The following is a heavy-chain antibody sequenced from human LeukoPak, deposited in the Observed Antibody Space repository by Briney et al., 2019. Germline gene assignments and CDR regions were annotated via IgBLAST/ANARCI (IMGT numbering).Heavy chain of an antibody. CDR3: ARGPDGRGVPAAGGSGYYYGTLDY. D-gene: IGHD3-22*01. V-gene: IGHV1-69*04. CDR1: GGTFSSYA. J-gene: IGHJ4*02. Sequence: SVKVSCKASGGTFSSYAISWVRQAPGQGLGWMGRIIPILGIANYAQKFQGRVTITADKSTSTAYMELSSLRSEDTAVYYCARGPDGRGVPAAGGSGYYYGTLDYWGQGTLVTVSS. CDR2: IIPILGIA.